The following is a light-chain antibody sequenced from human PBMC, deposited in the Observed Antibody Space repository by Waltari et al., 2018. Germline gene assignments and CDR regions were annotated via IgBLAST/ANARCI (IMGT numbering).Light chain of an antibody. J-gene: IGKJ1*01. CDR1: QSVSSSY. CDR3: QQYGSSLST. V-gene: IGKV3D-20*01. CDR2: DAS. Sequence: EIVLTQSPATLSLSPGERATLSCRASQSVSSSYLAWYQQKPGLAPRLLIYDASSRATGIPDRFSGSGSGTDFTLTISRLEPEDFAVYYCQQYGSSLSTFGQGTKVEIK.